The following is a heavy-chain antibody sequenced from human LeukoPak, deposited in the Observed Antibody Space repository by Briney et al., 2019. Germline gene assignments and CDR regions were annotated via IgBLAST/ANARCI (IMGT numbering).Heavy chain of an antibody. CDR2: IRYDGSNK. J-gene: IGHJ4*02. CDR1: GFTFLSYG. Sequence: GGSLRPSCAASGFTFLSYGMHWVRQAPGKGLEWVAFIRYDGSNKYYADSVKGRFTISRDNSKNTLYLQMNSLRAEDTAVYYCAKGADMGDTAMVDFDYWGQGTLVTVSS. V-gene: IGHV3-30*02. CDR3: AKGADMGDTAMVDFDY. D-gene: IGHD5-18*01.